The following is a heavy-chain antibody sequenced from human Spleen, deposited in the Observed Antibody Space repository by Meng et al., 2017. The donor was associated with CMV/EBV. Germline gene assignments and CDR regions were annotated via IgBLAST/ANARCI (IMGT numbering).Heavy chain of an antibody. CDR2: ISWNSANI. D-gene: IGHD4-11*01. CDR1: GFTFDDHA. Sequence: SLKISCAASGFTFDDHAMHWVRQAPGKGLEWVSGISWNSANIGYADSLKGRFTISRDNAKNSLYLQMSSLRAEDTALYYCAKGARVYSNYVDHWGLGTLVTVSS. J-gene: IGHJ4*02. CDR3: AKGARVYSNYVDH. V-gene: IGHV3-9*01.